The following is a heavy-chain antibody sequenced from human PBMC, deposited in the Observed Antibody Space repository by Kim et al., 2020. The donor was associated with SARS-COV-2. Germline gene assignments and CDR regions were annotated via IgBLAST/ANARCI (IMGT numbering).Heavy chain of an antibody. CDR3: ARADEDTAMITFDY. D-gene: IGHD5-18*01. V-gene: IGHV4-38-2*02. J-gene: IGHJ4*02. CDR1: GYSISSGYY. CDR2: IYHSGKS. Sequence: SETLSLTCIVSGYSISSGYYWGWIRQPPGKGLEYIGSIYHSGKSYYNPSLKSRVTTSVDTPKNQFSLKLSSVTAADMAVYYCARADEDTAMITFDYWGQG.